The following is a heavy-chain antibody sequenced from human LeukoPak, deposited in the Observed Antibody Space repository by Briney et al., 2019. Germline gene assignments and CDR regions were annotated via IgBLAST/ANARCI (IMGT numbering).Heavy chain of an antibody. CDR1: GYTFTGYY. J-gene: IGHJ5*02. D-gene: IGHD3-22*01. Sequence: GASVKVSCKASGYTFTGYYMHWVRQAPGQGLEWMGWINPNSGGTNYAQKFQGWVTMTRDTPISTAHMELSRLRSDDTAVYYCARDRDPYDSSGYYPYSWFDPWGQGTLVTVSS. CDR2: INPNSGGT. V-gene: IGHV1-2*04. CDR3: ARDRDPYDSSGYYPYSWFDP.